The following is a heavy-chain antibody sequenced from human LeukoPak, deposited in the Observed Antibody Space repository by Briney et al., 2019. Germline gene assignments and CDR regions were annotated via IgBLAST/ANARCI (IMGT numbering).Heavy chain of an antibody. CDR2: IYYSGST. V-gene: IGHV4-39*01. CDR1: GGSISSSSYY. CDR3: ASHSGRGGYSTQELDY. Sequence: SETLSLTCTVSGGSISSSSYYWGWIRQPPGKGLEWIGSIYYSGSTYYNPSLKSRVTISVDTSKNQFSLKLSSVTAADTAVYYCASHSGRGGYSTQELDYWGQGTLVTVSS. J-gene: IGHJ4*02. D-gene: IGHD3-22*01.